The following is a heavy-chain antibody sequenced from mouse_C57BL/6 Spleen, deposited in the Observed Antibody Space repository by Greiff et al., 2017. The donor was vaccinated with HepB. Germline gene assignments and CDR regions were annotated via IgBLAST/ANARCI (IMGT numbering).Heavy chain of an antibody. CDR2: IDPSDSET. CDR3: ARSRIESPYFDV. V-gene: IGHV1-52*01. CDR1: GYTFTSYW. J-gene: IGHJ1*03. Sequence: QVQLQQPGAELVRPGSSVKLSCKASGYTFTSYWMHWVKQRPIQGLEWIGNIDPSDSETHYNQKFKDKATLTVDKSSSTAYMQLSSLTSEDSAVYYCARSRIESPYFDVWGTGTTVTVSS.